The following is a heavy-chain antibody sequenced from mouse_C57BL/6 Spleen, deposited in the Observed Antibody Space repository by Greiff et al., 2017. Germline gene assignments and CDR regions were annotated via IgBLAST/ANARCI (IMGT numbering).Heavy chain of an antibody. CDR1: GYTFTEYT. V-gene: IGHV1-62-2*01. Sequence: VLLQQSGAELVKPGASVTLSCMASGYTFTEYTIHWVKQRSGEGLEWIGCFYPVSGSITYNEKFQDKAALTADKSSSPVYVELSRLTSEDSAVYFSARHEDYDSRRGAFAYWGQGTLITVSA. CDR3: ARHEDYDSRRGAFAY. D-gene: IGHD2-4*01. J-gene: IGHJ3*01. CDR2: FYPVSGSI.